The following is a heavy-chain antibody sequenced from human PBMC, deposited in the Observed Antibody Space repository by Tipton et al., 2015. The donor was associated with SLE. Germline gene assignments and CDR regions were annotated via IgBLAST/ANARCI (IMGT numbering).Heavy chain of an antibody. Sequence: TLSLTCTVSGGSISSGDYYWSWIRQPPGKGLEWIGYIYYSGSTYYNPSLKSRVTISVDTSKNQFSLKLSSVAAADTAVYYCASRGAAAAPGWYFDLWGRGTLVTVSS. J-gene: IGHJ2*01. V-gene: IGHV4-30-4*01. CDR2: IYYSGST. CDR3: ASRGAAAAPGWYFDL. D-gene: IGHD6-13*01. CDR1: GGSISSGDYY.